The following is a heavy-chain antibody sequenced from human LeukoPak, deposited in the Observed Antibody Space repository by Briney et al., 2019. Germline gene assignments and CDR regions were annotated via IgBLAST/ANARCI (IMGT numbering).Heavy chain of an antibody. V-gene: IGHV6-1*01. CDR1: GDSVSSNSAA. CDR3: ARDQVSEARESGLFDY. CDR2: TYYRSKWYN. D-gene: IGHD5-12*01. Sequence: SQTLSLTCALSGDSVSSNSAAWNWIRQSPSRGLEWLGRTYYRSKWYNDYAVSVKSRITINPDTSKNQFSLQLNSVTPEDTAVYYCARDQVSEARESGLFDYWGQGTLVTVSS. J-gene: IGHJ4*02.